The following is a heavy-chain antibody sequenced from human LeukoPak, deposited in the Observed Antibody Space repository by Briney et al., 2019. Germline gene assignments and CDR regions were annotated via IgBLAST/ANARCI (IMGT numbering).Heavy chain of an antibody. D-gene: IGHD3-3*01. Sequence: GASVKVSCKASGGTFSNYAISWVRQAPGQGLEWMGGIIPIFDTPNFAQKFQGRVTITADKSTSTAYMELSRLRSDDTAVYYCAREKVLEWLLGVDYWGQGTLVTVSS. V-gene: IGHV1-69*06. J-gene: IGHJ4*02. CDR1: GGTFSNYA. CDR2: IIPIFDTP. CDR3: AREKVLEWLLGVDY.